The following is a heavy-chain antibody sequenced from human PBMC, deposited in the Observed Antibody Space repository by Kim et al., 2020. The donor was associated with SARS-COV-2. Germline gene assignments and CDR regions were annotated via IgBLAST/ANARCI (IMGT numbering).Heavy chain of an antibody. V-gene: IGHV4-39*01. J-gene: IGHJ4*02. CDR3: ARHIWRSYSSGWDYYFDY. Sequence: KRQVTISVDTSKNQFSLKLSSVTAADTAVYYCARHIWRSYSSGWDYYFDYWGQGTLVTVSS. D-gene: IGHD6-19*01.